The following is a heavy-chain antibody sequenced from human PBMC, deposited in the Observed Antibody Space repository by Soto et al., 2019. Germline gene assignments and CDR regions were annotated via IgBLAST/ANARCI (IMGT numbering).Heavy chain of an antibody. D-gene: IGHD2-15*01. Sequence: QVQLQESGPGLVKPSQTLSLTCNVSGDSITRGGYYWSWVRQHPGKGLEWLGYIYYRGSTYYNPSLKSRVHISVDTSKKHFSLRLSSVTAADTAVYYCARVEVVITRDALDYWGPGTLVTVSS. CDR3: ARVEVVITRDALDY. V-gene: IGHV4-31*03. CDR1: GDSITRGGYY. J-gene: IGHJ4*02. CDR2: IYYRGST.